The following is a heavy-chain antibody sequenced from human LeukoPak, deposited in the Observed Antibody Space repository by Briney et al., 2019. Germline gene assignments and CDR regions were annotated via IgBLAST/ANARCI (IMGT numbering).Heavy chain of an antibody. CDR2: IYYSGST. V-gene: IGHV4-39*01. Sequence: SETLSLTCTVSGGSISSSSYYWGWIRQPPGKGLEWIGSIYYSGSTYYNPSLKSRVTIPVDTSKNQFSLKLSSVTAADTAVYYCGGAAAGPNHRFDYWGQGTLVTVSS. D-gene: IGHD6-13*01. CDR3: GGAAAGPNHRFDY. CDR1: GGSISSSSYY. J-gene: IGHJ4*02.